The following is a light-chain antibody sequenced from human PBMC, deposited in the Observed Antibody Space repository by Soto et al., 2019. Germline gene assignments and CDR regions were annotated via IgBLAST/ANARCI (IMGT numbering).Light chain of an antibody. CDR2: GNN. J-gene: IGLJ3*02. CDR3: QSYDSNVRM. Sequence: QSVLTQPPSVSGAPGQRVTISCTGSSSNIGAGYDVHWYQQLPGTAPKLLIYGNNNRPSGVPDRFFASKSGTSASLTITGLQAEDEADYYCQSYDSNVRMFGGGTKLTVL. V-gene: IGLV1-40*01. CDR1: SSNIGAGYD.